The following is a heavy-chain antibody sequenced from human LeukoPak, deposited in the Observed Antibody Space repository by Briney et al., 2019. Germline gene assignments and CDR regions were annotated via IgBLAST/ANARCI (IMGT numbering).Heavy chain of an antibody. CDR1: GFTFSSYS. Sequence: GGSLRLSCAASGFTFSSYSINWVRQAPGKGLEWVSSISSSSSYIYYADSVKGRFTISRDNAKNSLYLQMNSLRAEDTAVYYCARDRPMADAFDIWGQGTMVTVSS. V-gene: IGHV3-21*01. J-gene: IGHJ3*02. CDR2: ISSSSSYI. CDR3: ARDRPMADAFDI. D-gene: IGHD5-24*01.